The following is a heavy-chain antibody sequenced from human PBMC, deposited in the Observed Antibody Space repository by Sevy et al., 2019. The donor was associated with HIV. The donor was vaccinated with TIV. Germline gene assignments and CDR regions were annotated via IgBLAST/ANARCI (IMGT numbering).Heavy chain of an antibody. CDR3: ARDIKCGGSCYSLDV. V-gene: IGHV3-21*01. CDR2: ISSSSSYI. D-gene: IGHD2-15*01. Sequence: GGSLRLSCAASGFTFSSYSMNWVRQAPGKGLEWVSSISSSSSYIYYADSVKGRFTISRDNAKNSLYLQMNSLRAEDTAVYYCARDIKCGGSCYSLDVWGQGTLVTVSS. CDR1: GFTFSSYS. J-gene: IGHJ4*02.